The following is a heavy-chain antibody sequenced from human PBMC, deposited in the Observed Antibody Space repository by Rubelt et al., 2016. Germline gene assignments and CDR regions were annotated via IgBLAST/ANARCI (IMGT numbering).Heavy chain of an antibody. CDR1: GYTFTGYY. J-gene: IGHJ4*02. Sequence: QVQLVQSGAEVKKPGASVKVSCKASGYTFTGYYMHWVRQAPGQGLEWMGWINPNSGGTNYAQKLQGRVNMTTDTSTSTAYMELRSLRSDDTAVYYCARYLGIEGDFDYWGQGTLVTVSS. D-gene: IGHD7-27*01. V-gene: IGHV1-2*02. CDR3: ARYLGIEGDFDY. CDR2: INPNSGGT.